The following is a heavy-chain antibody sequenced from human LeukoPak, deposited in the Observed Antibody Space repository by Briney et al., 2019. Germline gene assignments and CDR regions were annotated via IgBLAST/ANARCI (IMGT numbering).Heavy chain of an antibody. CDR1: GGSISSYY. V-gene: IGHV4-59*12. CDR2: IYYSGST. D-gene: IGHD5-18*01. CDR3: ARGGKKTSMVTI. J-gene: IGHJ4*02. Sequence: SETLSLTCTVSGGSISSYYWSWIRQPPGKGLEWIGYIYYSGSTNYNPSLKSRVIISVDTSKNQFSLKLSSVTAADTAIYYCARGGKKTSMVTIWGQGALVTVSS.